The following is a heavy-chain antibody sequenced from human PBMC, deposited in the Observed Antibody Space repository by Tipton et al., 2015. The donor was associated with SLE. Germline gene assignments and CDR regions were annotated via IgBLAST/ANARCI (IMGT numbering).Heavy chain of an antibody. CDR2: IIPRRGGT. J-gene: IGHJ5*02. D-gene: IGHD2-8*01. CDR3: ARVPAPGANLNGGGWFDP. V-gene: IGHV1-46*01. CDR1: GYSVTTYY. Sequence: QVQLVQSGPEMKKPGASVKVSCKASGYSVTTYYIHWVRQAPGQGLEWMGVIIPRRGGTSYAENFQGRISMTSDTSTSTVYMELTSLRSEDTAVYYCARVPAPGANLNGGGWFDPWGQGTLVTVSS.